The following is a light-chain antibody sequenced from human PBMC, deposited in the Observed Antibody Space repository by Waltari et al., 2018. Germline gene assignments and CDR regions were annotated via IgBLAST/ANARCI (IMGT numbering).Light chain of an antibody. V-gene: IGKV2-30*01. CDR2: KVS. CDR3: MQGTHWPT. Sequence: DVVMTQSPLSLPVTLGQPASISCRSSQSLVYSAGNTYLYWFHQRPGQSPRRLIYKVSNRDSGVPDRFSGSGSGTDFTLKISRVEAEDVGVYYCMQGTHWPTFGQGTKVEIK. CDR1: QSLVYSAGNTY. J-gene: IGKJ1*01.